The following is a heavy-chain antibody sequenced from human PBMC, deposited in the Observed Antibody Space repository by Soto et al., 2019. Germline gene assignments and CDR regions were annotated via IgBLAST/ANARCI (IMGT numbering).Heavy chain of an antibody. D-gene: IGHD3-3*01. CDR3: ARGAFIKIFGVVKIGRNWFDP. V-gene: IGHV4-34*01. CDR2: IIHSGST. J-gene: IGHJ5*02. Sequence: PSETLSLTCAVYGGSVSGYYWSWIRQPPGKGLEWIGEIIHSGSTNYNPSLKSRVTISVDKSKNQLSLKLSLVTAANTAVYYCARGAFIKIFGVVKIGRNWFDPWGQGTLVTVSS. CDR1: GGSVSGYY.